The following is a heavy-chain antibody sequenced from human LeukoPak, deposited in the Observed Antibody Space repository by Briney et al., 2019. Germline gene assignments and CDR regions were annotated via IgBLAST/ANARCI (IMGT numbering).Heavy chain of an antibody. D-gene: IGHD3-10*01. Sequence: GGSLRLSCVASGFSFSAYAMNWVRQAPGKGLEWVSSIGAGSGYMYYVDSVKGRFTISRDNAKNSLYLQMSSLRAEDTAVYYCARDDYSSGSPTIDYWGQGTLVAVPS. J-gene: IGHJ4*02. CDR1: GFSFSAYA. V-gene: IGHV3-21*01. CDR2: IGAGSGYM. CDR3: ARDDYSSGSPTIDY.